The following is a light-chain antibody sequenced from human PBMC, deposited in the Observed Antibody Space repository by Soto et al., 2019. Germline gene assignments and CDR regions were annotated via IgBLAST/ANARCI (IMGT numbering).Light chain of an antibody. CDR2: GAS. Sequence: EIVLTQIPATLSASPGERVTLSCRASQSVSSNLAWYQQKPGQAPRLLIYGASSRAAGIPARFSASGFATGFTFTISSLQSEDVAVYYCQQYETWPPRFTFGPGTKVDIK. CDR3: QQYETWPPRFT. J-gene: IGKJ3*01. V-gene: IGKV3-15*01. CDR1: QSVSSN.